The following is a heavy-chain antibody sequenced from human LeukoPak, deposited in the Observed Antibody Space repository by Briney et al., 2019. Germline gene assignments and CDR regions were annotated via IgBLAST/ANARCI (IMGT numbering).Heavy chain of an antibody. D-gene: IGHD2-15*01. CDR1: GFTFDDYG. CDR2: INWNGGST. V-gene: IGHV3-20*04. Sequence: GGSLRLSCAASGFTFDDYGMSWVRQAPGKGLEWVSGINWNGGSTGYADSVKGRFTISRDDAKNSLYLQMNRLRDEDTAVYFCARDLWCSGGNCYRAFDIWGQGTMVTVSS. J-gene: IGHJ3*02. CDR3: ARDLWCSGGNCYRAFDI.